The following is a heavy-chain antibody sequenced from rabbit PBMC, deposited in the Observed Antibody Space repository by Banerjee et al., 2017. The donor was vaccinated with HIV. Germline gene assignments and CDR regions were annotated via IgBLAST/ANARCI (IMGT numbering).Heavy chain of an antibody. CDR3: ARDLYPSGYDNFNL. CDR1: GFSFSNKYV. J-gene: IGHJ4*01. D-gene: IGHD1-1*01. Sequence: QEQLEESGGGLVQPEGSLTLTCTASGFSFSNKYVMCWVRQAPGKGLEWIACINTSSGNTVYATWAKGRFTISKTSWTTVTLQMTSLTAADTATYFCARDLYPSGYDNFNLWGPGTLVTVS. V-gene: IGHV1S45*01. CDR2: INTSSGNT.